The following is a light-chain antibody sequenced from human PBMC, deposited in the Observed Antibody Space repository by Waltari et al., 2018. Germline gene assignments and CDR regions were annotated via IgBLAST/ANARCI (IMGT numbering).Light chain of an antibody. CDR3: QQYGTSPRA. CDR1: QSVDNKY. V-gene: IGKV3-20*01. J-gene: IGKJ1*01. Sequence: DIVMTQSAGTLCVCPGERATISCRASQSVDNKYLAAVQQSPGQAPSLLIYSTSTTPPGLPDRFSGSGSGTYFPLPISRLEPEDFGVYSCQQYGTSPRAFGQGTKV. CDR2: STS.